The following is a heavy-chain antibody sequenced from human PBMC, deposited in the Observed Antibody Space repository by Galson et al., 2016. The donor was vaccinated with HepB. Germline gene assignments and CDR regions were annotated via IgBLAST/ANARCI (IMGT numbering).Heavy chain of an antibody. D-gene: IGHD2-15*01. J-gene: IGHJ4*02. CDR2: IKSKTNGGTA. CDR3: CTELHGAAEF. V-gene: IGHV3-15*01. Sequence: SLRLSCAASEFTFNNAWIMWVRQAPGKGLEWVGRIKSKTNGGTAEYAAPVKGRFTISRDDSKNTLNLQMNSLRTEDTAVYYCCTELHGAAEFWGQGTLVTVSS. CDR1: EFTFNNAW.